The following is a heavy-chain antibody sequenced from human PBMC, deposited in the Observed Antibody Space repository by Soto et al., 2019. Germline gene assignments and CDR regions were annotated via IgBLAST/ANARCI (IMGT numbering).Heavy chain of an antibody. V-gene: IGHV3-53*01. CDR1: GFSVSRAY. D-gene: IGHD3-10*01. J-gene: IGHJ6*02. CDR2: IYSSGST. CDR3: ARDVGSITLIRGVLNSYYYAMDV. Sequence: GGSLRLSCAASGFSVSRAYMTWVRQAPGKGLEWVSVIYSSGSTYYADSVKGRFAISRDSSENIMYLQMNSLRVEDTAVYYCARDVGSITLIRGVLNSYYYAMDVWGQGATVTVPS.